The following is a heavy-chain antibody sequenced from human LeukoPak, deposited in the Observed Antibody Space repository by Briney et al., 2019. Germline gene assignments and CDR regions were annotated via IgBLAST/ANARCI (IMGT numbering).Heavy chain of an antibody. V-gene: IGHV4-4*07. Sequence: PSETLSLTCTVSGGSIKSFYWSWIRQPPGKGLEWVGRVFSRGTTKYNPSLKSRVTVSLDTSNNQFSLKLSSVTAADTAVYYCARGRYDNLTGHLARLDVWGQGTTVIVSS. D-gene: IGHD3-9*01. CDR3: ARGRYDNLTGHLARLDV. J-gene: IGHJ6*02. CDR1: GGSIKSFY. CDR2: VFSRGTT.